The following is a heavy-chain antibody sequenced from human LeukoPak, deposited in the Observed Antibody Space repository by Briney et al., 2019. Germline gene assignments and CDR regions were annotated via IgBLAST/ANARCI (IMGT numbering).Heavy chain of an antibody. CDR2: ISPHNGNT. D-gene: IGHD6-19*01. CDR1: GYSFTSFG. Sequence: VASVKVSCKASGYSFTSFGISWVRQAPGQGLEWMGWISPHNGNTDYAQNHHGRVTMTTDTSTTTAYMELWSLKSDDTAVYYCAIGYYSGWSREDAFDLWGQGTMVTVS. J-gene: IGHJ3*01. V-gene: IGHV1-18*01. CDR3: AIGYYSGWSREDAFDL.